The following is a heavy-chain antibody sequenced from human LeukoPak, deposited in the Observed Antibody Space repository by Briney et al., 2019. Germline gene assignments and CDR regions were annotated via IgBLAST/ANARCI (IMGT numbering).Heavy chain of an antibody. Sequence: GSLRLSCAASGFTFSSYAMSWVRQAPGKGLEWVSAISGSGGSTYYADSVKGRFTISRDNSKNTRYLQMNSLRAEDTAVYYCAKDPDYGEHFDYWGQGTLVTVSS. J-gene: IGHJ4*02. CDR3: AKDPDYGEHFDY. CDR1: GFTFSSYA. CDR2: ISGSGGST. D-gene: IGHD4-17*01. V-gene: IGHV3-23*01.